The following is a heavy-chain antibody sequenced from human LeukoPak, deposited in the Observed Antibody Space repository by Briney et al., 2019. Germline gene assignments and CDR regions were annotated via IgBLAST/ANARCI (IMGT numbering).Heavy chain of an antibody. CDR3: ASSHPVEMATIGGYAFDI. D-gene: IGHD5-24*01. J-gene: IGHJ3*02. CDR1: GYSFTSYW. Sequence: GESLKISCKGSGYSFTSYWIGWVRQMPGKGLEWMGIIYPGDSDTRYSPSFQGQVTISADKSISTAYLQWSSLKASDTAMYYCASSHPVEMATIGGYAFDIWGQGTMVTVSS. CDR2: IYPGDSDT. V-gene: IGHV5-51*01.